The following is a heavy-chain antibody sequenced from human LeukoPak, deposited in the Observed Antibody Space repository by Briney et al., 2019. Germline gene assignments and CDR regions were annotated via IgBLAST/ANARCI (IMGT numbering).Heavy chain of an antibody. CDR1: GGSISSYS. J-gene: IGHJ4*02. CDR3: ARDKFTYGY. D-gene: IGHD4-17*01. V-gene: IGHV4-59*01. Sequence: PSETLSLTCTVSGGSISSYSWSWIRQPPGKGLEWIGYIYYSGSTNYNPSLKSRVTISVDTSKNQFSLKLSSVTAADTAVYYCARDKFTYGYWGQGTLVTVSS. CDR2: IYYSGST.